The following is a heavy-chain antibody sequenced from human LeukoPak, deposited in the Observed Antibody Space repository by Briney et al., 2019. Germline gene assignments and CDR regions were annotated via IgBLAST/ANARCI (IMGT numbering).Heavy chain of an antibody. CDR2: INPSGGST. D-gene: IGHD4-23*01. V-gene: IGHV1-46*01. J-gene: IGHJ6*03. CDR3: ARTSTVVTPRYYYYYYMDV. Sequence: ASVKVSCKASGYTFTSYYMHWVRQAPGQGLEWMGIINPSGGSTSYAQKFQGRVTMTRDMSTSTVYMELSSLRSEDTAVYYCARTSTVVTPRYYYYYYMDVWGKGTTVTVSS. CDR1: GYTFTSYY.